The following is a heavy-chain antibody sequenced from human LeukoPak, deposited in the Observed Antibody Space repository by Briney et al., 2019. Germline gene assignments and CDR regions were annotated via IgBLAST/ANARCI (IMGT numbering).Heavy chain of an antibody. V-gene: IGHV4-39*07. J-gene: IGHJ5*02. CDR2: INHSGST. CDR3: ARISSYP. CDR1: GGSSSSSGDS. D-gene: IGHD6-6*01. Sequence: SETLSLTCTVFGGSSSSSGDSCGWIRQPPGKGLEWIGEINHSGSTNYNPSLKSRVTISVDTSKNQFSLKLSSVTAADTAVYYCARISSYPWGQGTLVTVSS.